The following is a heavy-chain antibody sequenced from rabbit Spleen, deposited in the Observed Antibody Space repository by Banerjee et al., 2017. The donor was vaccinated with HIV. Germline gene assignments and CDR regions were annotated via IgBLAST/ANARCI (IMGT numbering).Heavy chain of an antibody. D-gene: IGHD4-1*01. CDR3: ARDLDGVIGWNFGW. Sequence: QQLVESGGGLVEPGASLTLTCKASGFSYSSNYYMCWVRQAPGKGLEWIACIDAGSSGFTYFATWAKGRFAISKTSSTTVTLQMTRLTAADTATYFCARDLDGVIGWNFGWWGPGTLVTVS. CDR2: IDAGSSGFT. CDR1: GFSYSSNYY. J-gene: IGHJ6*01. V-gene: IGHV1S40*01.